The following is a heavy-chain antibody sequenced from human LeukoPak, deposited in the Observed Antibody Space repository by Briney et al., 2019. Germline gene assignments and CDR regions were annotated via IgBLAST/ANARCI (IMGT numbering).Heavy chain of an antibody. CDR3: ARGSGYGGSVDFDY. CDR1: GFIFSPYA. J-gene: IGHJ4*02. Sequence: PGGSLRLSCSASGFIFSPYAMHWVRQAPGKGLEYVSSISSEGKTTYYADSVKGRFTISRDNSKNTLYLQMNSLRAEDTAVYYCARGSGYGGSVDFDYWGQGTLVTVSS. V-gene: IGHV3-64*04. CDR2: ISSEGKTT. D-gene: IGHD4-23*01.